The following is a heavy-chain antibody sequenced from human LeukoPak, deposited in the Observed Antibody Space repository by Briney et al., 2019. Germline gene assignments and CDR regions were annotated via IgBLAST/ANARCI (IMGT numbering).Heavy chain of an antibody. J-gene: IGHJ6*02. V-gene: IGHV1-18*01. D-gene: IGHD5/OR15-5a*01. CDR3: ARVSVRVPTYGMDV. CDR1: GYTFTSYA. CDR2: ISAYNGNT. Sequence: ASVKVSCKASGYTFTSYAIHWVRQAPGQRLEWMGWISAYNGNTNYAQKLQGRVTMTTDTSTSTAYMELRSLRSDDTAVYYCARVSVRVPTYGMDVWGQGTTVTVSS.